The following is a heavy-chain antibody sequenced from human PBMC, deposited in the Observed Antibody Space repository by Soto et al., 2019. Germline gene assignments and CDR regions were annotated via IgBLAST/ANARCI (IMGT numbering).Heavy chain of an antibody. CDR1: GASFSGNY. V-gene: IGHV4-34*01. CDR2: INHSGST. Sequence: PTETMSLTCAVYGASFSGNYWSWIRQPPGKGLEWIGEINHSGSTNYNPSLKSRVTISVDTSKNQFSLKLSSVTAADTAVYYCARGQIFGVVITAFDIWGQGTMVS. D-gene: IGHD3-3*01. CDR3: ARGQIFGVVITAFDI. J-gene: IGHJ3*02.